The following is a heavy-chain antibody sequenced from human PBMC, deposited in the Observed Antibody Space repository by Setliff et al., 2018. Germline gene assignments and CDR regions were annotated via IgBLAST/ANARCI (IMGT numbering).Heavy chain of an antibody. CDR1: GDTFVSYY. D-gene: IGHD1-1*01. CDR3: ARDVTGTYNGRLEY. J-gene: IGHJ4*02. CDR2: IKPGIDTA. Sequence: ASVKVSCKTSGDTFVSYYVHWVRQAPGQGLEWMGLIKPGIDTATYAQKFQGRVTMTRDTSAKIVFMGLNGLRSDDTAVYYCARDVTGTYNGRLEYWGLGTLVTVSS. V-gene: IGHV1-46*01.